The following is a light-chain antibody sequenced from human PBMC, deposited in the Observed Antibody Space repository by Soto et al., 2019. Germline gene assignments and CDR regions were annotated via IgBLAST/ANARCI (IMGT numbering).Light chain of an antibody. CDR3: LQYDSFSVT. Sequence: DIQITQSPSTLSGSVGDRVTITCRASQTISSWLDWYQQKRGKAPKLLIYKASSLKSGVPSMFSGSGAGSECTRTISSLQHDDVETYECLQYDSFSVTFGQGTRLEIK. CDR2: KAS. J-gene: IGKJ5*01. V-gene: IGKV1-5*03. CDR1: QTISSW.